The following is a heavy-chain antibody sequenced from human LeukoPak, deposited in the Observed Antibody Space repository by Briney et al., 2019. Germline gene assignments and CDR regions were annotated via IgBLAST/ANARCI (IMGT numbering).Heavy chain of an antibody. CDR3: VLYYCGTGSSWEDCFYY. J-gene: IGHJ4*02. V-gene: IGHV1-69*04. D-gene: IGHD3-10*01. CDR2: IIPILGIA. Sequence: HVASVKLSCTASGGTFSSYAISWVRQAPGKGLEWMGKIIPILGIANHAQKYKGRVTISGDNSTSTAYKEMTSLRAEDTAVYYCVLYYCGTGSSWEDCFYYWRQGTRPTVSS. CDR1: GGTFSSYA.